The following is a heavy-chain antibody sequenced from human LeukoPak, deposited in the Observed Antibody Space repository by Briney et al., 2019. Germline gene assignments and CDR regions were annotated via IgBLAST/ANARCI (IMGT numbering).Heavy chain of an antibody. CDR1: GFIFSNYN. CDR3: ATLEFADS. Sequence: RGSLRLSCAASGFIFSNYNMNWVRQTPGKGLEWLSYISSSSGTIYYADSVKGRFTISRDDANSSLYLQMNSLRADDTAVYYCATLEFADSWGQGTPVTVSS. CDR2: ISSSSGTI. J-gene: IGHJ4*02. V-gene: IGHV3-48*01. D-gene: IGHD3-10*01.